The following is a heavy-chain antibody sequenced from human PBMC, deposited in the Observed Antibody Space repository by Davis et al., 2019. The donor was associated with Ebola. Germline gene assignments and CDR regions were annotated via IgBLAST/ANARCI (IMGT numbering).Heavy chain of an antibody. V-gene: IGHV4-4*02. CDR2: VFHSGNT. CDR3: ATSSDNSAWFFDY. J-gene: IGHJ4*02. CDR1: GVPISNSYW. D-gene: IGHD6-19*01. Sequence: MPSETLSLTCDLPGVPISNSYWRSWFRQPPGKGLEWIGEVFHSGNTNYNPSLKSRATISVDRSKNQFSLKLLSLSAADTAVYYCATSSDNSAWFFDYWGQGTLVTVSS.